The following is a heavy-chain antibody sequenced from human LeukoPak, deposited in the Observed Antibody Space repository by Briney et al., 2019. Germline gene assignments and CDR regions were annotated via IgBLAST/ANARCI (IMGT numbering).Heavy chain of an antibody. CDR1: GGSISSSFCY. Sequence: SETLSPTCTVSGGSISSSFCYWGWIRQPPGKGLEWIGSIYSSGSTYYNPSLKSRVTISVDTSKNQFSLKLTSVTAADTAVYYCAREGTESQTVAFDIRGQGTMVTVSS. D-gene: IGHD1-1*01. CDR2: IYSSGST. J-gene: IGHJ3*02. V-gene: IGHV4-39*07. CDR3: AREGTESQTVAFDI.